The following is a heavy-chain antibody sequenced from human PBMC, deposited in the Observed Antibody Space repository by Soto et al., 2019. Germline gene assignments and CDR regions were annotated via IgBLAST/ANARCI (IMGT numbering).Heavy chain of an antibody. CDR2: IIPILGIA. Sequence: QVQLVQSGAEVKKPGSSVKVSCKASGGTFSSYTISWVRQAPGQGLEWMGRIIPILGIANYAQKFQGRVTXTXDXXTSTAYMELSSLRSEDPAVYYCARYTGDSSGYYRYWGQGTLVTVSS. V-gene: IGHV1-69*02. D-gene: IGHD3-22*01. CDR1: GGTFSSYT. CDR3: ARYTGDSSGYYRY. J-gene: IGHJ4*02.